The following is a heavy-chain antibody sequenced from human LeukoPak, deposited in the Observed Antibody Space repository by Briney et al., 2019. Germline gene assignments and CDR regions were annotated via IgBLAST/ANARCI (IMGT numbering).Heavy chain of an antibody. CDR1: GGSFSGYY. V-gene: IGHV4-34*01. Sequence: SETLSLTCAVYGGSFSGYYWSWIRQPPGKGLEWIGEINHSGSTNYNPSLKSRVTISVDTSKNQFSLKLSSVTAADTAVYYCARGHRFRYYYDSSGYPDAFDIWGQGTMVTVSS. CDR3: ARGHRFRYYYDSSGYPDAFDI. D-gene: IGHD3-22*01. CDR2: INHSGST. J-gene: IGHJ3*02.